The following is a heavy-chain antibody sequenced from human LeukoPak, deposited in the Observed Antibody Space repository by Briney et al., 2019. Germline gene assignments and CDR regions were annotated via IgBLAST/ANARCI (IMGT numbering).Heavy chain of an antibody. CDR1: GGSVSGYY. CDR2: INHSGST. V-gene: IGHV4-34*01. D-gene: IGHD3-16*01. CDR3: ARVLTAYTHPTFDS. Sequence: SETLSLTCAVSGGSVSGYYWSWIRQPPGKGLEWIGEINHSGSTNYNPSLKSRVTISVDMSKNQFSLNLSSVTAADTAMYYCARVLTAYTHPTFDSWGQGTLVTVSS. J-gene: IGHJ4*02.